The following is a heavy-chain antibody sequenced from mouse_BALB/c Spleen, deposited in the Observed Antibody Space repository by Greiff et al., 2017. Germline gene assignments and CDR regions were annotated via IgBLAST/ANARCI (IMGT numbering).Heavy chain of an antibody. CDR3: AREGDYDGDYAMDY. J-gene: IGHJ4*01. V-gene: IGHV3-6*02. Sequence: EVKLQESGPGLVKPSQSLSLTCSVTGYSITSGYYWNWIRQFPGNKLEWMGYISYDGSNNYNPSLKNRISITRDTSKNQFFLKLNSVTTEDTATYYCAREGDYDGDYAMDYWGQGTSVTVSS. CDR1: GYSITSGYY. D-gene: IGHD2-4*01. CDR2: ISYDGSN.